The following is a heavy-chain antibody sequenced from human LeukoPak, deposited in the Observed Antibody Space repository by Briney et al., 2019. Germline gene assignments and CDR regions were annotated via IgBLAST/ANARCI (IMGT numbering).Heavy chain of an antibody. CDR1: GFPFGSYA. CDR2: ITDGADT. V-gene: IGHV3-23*01. CDR3: AKIDYWSPENYLDS. J-gene: IGHJ4*02. D-gene: IGHD1-1*01. Sequence: GGSLRLSCAASGFPFGSYAMTWVRQAPGKGLESVSVITDGADTYYADSVKGRFTISRDNSQNTAHLQMDNLRADDTAVYYCAKIDYWSPENYLDSWGQGTLVTVSS.